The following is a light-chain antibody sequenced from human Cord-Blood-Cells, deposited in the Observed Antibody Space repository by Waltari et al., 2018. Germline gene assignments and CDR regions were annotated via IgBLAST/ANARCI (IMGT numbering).Light chain of an antibody. V-gene: IGKV3-15*01. CDR1: QSVSSN. Sequence: EIVMTQSPATLSASPGERATLSCRASQSVSSNLAWYQQKPGQAPRLLIYGASTRATGIPARFIGSESGTEFTLTISSLQSEDFAVYYCQQYNNWPPYTFGQGTKLEIK. CDR3: QQYNNWPPYT. J-gene: IGKJ2*01. CDR2: GAS.